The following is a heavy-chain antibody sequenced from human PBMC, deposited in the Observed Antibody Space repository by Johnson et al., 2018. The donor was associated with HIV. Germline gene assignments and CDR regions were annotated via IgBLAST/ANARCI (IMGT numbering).Heavy chain of an antibody. J-gene: IGHJ3*01. V-gene: IGHV3-30-3*01. CDR3: ARQRGAFNV. CDR1: GFTFSNYA. Sequence: QVQLVESGGGVVQPGRSLRLSCAASGFTFSNYAMHWVRQAPGKGLEWVAVISYDGSNKYYADSVKGRFTISSDNSKNSLYLQMNSLRAEDTAVYYCARQRGAFNVWGQGTMVTVSS. CDR2: ISYDGSNK.